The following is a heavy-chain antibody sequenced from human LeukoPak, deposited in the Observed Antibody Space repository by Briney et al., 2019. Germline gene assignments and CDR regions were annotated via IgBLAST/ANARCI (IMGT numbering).Heavy chain of an antibody. CDR3: ARGSSGWYYFDY. CDR2: ISYDGSHK. Sequence: GGSLRLSCAASGFSFSSYPMHWVRQAPGKGLEWVAVISYDGSHKYYADSVKGRFTISRDNSKNTLYLHMNSLRAEDTAVYYCARGSSGWYYFDYWGQGTLVTVSS. J-gene: IGHJ4*02. CDR1: GFSFSSYP. D-gene: IGHD6-19*01. V-gene: IGHV3-30-3*01.